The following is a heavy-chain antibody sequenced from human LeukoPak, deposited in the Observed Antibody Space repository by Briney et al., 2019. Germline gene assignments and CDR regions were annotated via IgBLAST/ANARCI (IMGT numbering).Heavy chain of an antibody. CDR2: IYTSGST. J-gene: IGHJ3*02. Sequence: SETLSLTCTVSGGSISSGSYYWSWIRQPAGKGLEWIGRIYTSGSTNYNPSLKSRVTMSVDTSKNQFSLKLSSVTAADTAVYYCARDPRDFWSGLDAFDIWGQGTMVTVSS. CDR3: ARDPRDFWSGLDAFDI. V-gene: IGHV4-61*02. CDR1: GGSISSGSYY. D-gene: IGHD3-3*01.